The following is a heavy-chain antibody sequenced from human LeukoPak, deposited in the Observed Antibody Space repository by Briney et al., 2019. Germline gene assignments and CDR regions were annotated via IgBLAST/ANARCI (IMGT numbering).Heavy chain of an antibody. CDR3: AKERIAAAGTLFD. CDR1: GFTFSSYA. Sequence: SGGSLRLSCAASGFTFSSYAMSWVRQAPGKGLEWVAVISYDGSNKYYADSVKGRFTISRDNSKNTLYLQMNSLRAEDTAVYYCAKERIAAAGTLFDWGQGTLVTVSS. CDR2: ISYDGSNK. D-gene: IGHD6-13*01. V-gene: IGHV3-30*18. J-gene: IGHJ4*02.